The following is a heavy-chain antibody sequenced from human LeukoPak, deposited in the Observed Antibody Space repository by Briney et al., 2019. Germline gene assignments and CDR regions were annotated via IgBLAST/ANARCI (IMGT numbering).Heavy chain of an antibody. CDR2: IKSKADGRTT. CDR3: TTGFPNYGDYRGYFQH. V-gene: IGHV3-15*01. D-gene: IGHD4-17*01. CDR1: GFTFTNAW. J-gene: IGHJ1*01. Sequence: GGSLRLSCAASGFTFTNAWMSWVRQAPGKGLEWVGRIKSKADGRTTDCAAPVKGRFTISGDDSKNTLYLQMNNLKTEDTAVYYCTTGFPNYGDYRGYFQHWGQGTLVTVAS.